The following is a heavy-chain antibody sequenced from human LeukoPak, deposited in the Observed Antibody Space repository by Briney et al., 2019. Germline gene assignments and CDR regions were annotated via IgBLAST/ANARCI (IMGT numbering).Heavy chain of an antibody. CDR3: AAEITGNFDY. Sequence: TGGSLRLSCEASGFTFSNYYMTWVRQAPGRGLESLSYISGSGGVIYYADSVKGRFTISRDNAKNSLYLQMNSLRAEDTAVYYCAAEITGNFDYWGQGALVTVSS. D-gene: IGHD2-8*02. V-gene: IGHV3-11*01. CDR1: GFTFSNYY. CDR2: ISGSGGVI. J-gene: IGHJ4*02.